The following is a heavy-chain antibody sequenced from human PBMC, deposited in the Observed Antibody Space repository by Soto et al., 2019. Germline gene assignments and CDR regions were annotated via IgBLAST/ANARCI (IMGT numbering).Heavy chain of an antibody. Sequence: PSETLSLTCAVSGGSISSNNWWSWVRQSPGEGLEWIGDIYQSGNTNYNPSLKSRVTLSVDKSNNQFSLRLTSLTAADTAVYYCARGNWNYVRSYGMDVWGQGTTVTVSS. CDR1: GGSISSNNW. V-gene: IGHV4-4*02. CDR3: ARGNWNYVRSYGMDV. D-gene: IGHD1-7*01. J-gene: IGHJ6*02. CDR2: IYQSGNT.